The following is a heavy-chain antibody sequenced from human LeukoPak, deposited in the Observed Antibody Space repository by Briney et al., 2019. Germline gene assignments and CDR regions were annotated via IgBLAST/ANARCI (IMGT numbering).Heavy chain of an antibody. Sequence: GGSLRLSCAASGFTFDDYAMNWVRQAPGKGLEWVSSISSSSSYIYYADSVKGRFTISRDNAKNSLYLQMNSLRAEDTAVYYCARDPRGYCSSTSCYTDWFDPWGQGTLVTVSS. V-gene: IGHV3-21*01. J-gene: IGHJ5*02. CDR2: ISSSSSYI. CDR3: ARDPRGYCSSTSCYTDWFDP. CDR1: GFTFDDYA. D-gene: IGHD2-2*02.